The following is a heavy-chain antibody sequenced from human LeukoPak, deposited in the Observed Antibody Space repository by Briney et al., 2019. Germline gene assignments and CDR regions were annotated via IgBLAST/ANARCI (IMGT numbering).Heavy chain of an antibody. D-gene: IGHD2-15*01. CDR3: AHSKTGLLILYYFDY. CDR1: GFSLSTSGVA. V-gene: IGHV2-5*01. CDR2: IYWYGDK. Sequence: SGPTLVNPTQTLTLTCTFSGFSLSTSGVAVGWIRQPPGKALEWLALIYWYGDKRYNSSLKSRLTVTKDTSKNQVVLTMTSMDPVDTATYYCAHSKTGLLILYYFDYWGQGTLVTVSS. J-gene: IGHJ4*02.